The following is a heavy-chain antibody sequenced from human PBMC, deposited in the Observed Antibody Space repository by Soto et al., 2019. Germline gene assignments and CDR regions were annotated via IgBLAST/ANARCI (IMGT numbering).Heavy chain of an antibody. CDR2: IIPIFGTA. D-gene: IGHD2-15*01. V-gene: IGHV1-69*13. CDR1: GCTFSSYA. CDR3: ARDLGVGGNHPFDY. J-gene: IGHJ4*02. Sequence: SVKVSCKASGCTFSSYAISWVRQAPGQGLEWMGGIIPIFGTANYAQKFQGRVTITADESTSTAYMELSSLRSEDTAVYYCARDLGVGGNHPFDYWGKGPLVTVSS.